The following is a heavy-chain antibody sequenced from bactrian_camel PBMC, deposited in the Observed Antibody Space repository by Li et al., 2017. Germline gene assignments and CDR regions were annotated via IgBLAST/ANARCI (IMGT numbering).Heavy chain of an antibody. D-gene: IGHD7*01. V-gene: IGHV3S53*01. Sequence: HVQLVESGGGSVQAGGSLRLSCTASGYTPANVRMAWFRQAPGKEREGVASLASDGSSIYANSLKGRFEISRDNTNEMMYLQLDNLKAEDTAMYYCARGNDDWFWELAYWGQGTQVTVS. J-gene: IGHJ4*01. CDR2: LASDGSS. CDR1: GYTPANVR. CDR3: ARGNDDWFWELAY.